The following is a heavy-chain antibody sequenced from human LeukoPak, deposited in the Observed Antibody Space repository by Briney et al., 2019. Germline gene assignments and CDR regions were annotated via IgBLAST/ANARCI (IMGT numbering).Heavy chain of an antibody. CDR2: ISYDGSNK. V-gene: IGHV3-30*18. D-gene: IGHD6-13*01. J-gene: IGHJ4*02. CDR1: GFTFSSYG. CDR3: AKAPGIAENY. Sequence: GRSLRLSCAASGFTFSSYGMHWVRQAPGKGLEWVAVISYDGSNKYYADSVKGRFTISRDNSKNTLYLQMNSLRAEDTAVYYCAKAPGIAENYWGQGTLVTVSS.